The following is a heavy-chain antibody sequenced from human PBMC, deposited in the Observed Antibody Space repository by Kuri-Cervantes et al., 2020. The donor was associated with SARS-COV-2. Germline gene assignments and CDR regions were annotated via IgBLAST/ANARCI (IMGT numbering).Heavy chain of an antibody. CDR3: ARDREWPRKDAFDI. CDR1: GFTFSSYS. V-gene: IGHV3-21*01. D-gene: IGHD5-12*01. CDR2: ISSSSSYI. Sequence: GESLKISCAASGFTFSSYSMNWVRQAPGKGLEWVSPISSSSSYIYYADSVKGRFTISRDNAKNSLYLQMNSLRAEDTAVYYCARDREWPRKDAFDIWGQGTMVTVSS. J-gene: IGHJ3*02.